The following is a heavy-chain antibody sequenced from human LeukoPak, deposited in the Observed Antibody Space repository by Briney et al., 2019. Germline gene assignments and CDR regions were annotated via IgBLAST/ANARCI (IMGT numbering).Heavy chain of an antibody. Sequence: GGSLRLSCAASGFTFSNAWMSWVRQAPGKGLEWVGRIKSNTDGGTTDFAAPVKGRLTISRDDSKNTLSLQMNSLKTEDTALYYCTTGYLTWSSWGQGTLVTVSS. J-gene: IGHJ4*02. D-gene: IGHD1-14*01. V-gene: IGHV3-15*01. CDR1: GFTFSNAW. CDR3: TTGYLTWSS. CDR2: IKSNTDGGTT.